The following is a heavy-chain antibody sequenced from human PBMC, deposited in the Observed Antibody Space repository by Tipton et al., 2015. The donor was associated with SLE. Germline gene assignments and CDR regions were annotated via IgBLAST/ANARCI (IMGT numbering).Heavy chain of an antibody. Sequence: QLVQSGGGVVRPGGSLRLSCAASGFTFDDYGMSWVRQAPGKGLEWVSDINWNGGSTGYADSVKGRVTISRDNAKSSLYLQMNSLRAEDTAVYYCARAVGIWYDSSGLDAFDIWGQGTMVTVSS. CDR3: ARAVGIWYDSSGLDAFDI. CDR2: INWNGGST. J-gene: IGHJ3*02. CDR1: GFTFDDYG. V-gene: IGHV3-20*04. D-gene: IGHD3-22*01.